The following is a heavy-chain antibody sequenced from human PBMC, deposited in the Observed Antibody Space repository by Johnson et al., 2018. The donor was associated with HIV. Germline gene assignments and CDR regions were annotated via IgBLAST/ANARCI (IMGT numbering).Heavy chain of an antibody. J-gene: IGHJ3*01. CDR2: ISYDGSNK. CDR3: ARSMRGAFDV. Sequence: QVQLVESVGGVVQPGKSLRLSCAASGFTFSSYAMHWVRQAPGKGLEWVAVISYDGSNKYYADSVEGRFTISRDNSKNTLYLQMNSLRAEETAVYYCARSMRGAFDVWGQATMVTVSS. CDR1: GFTFSSYA. D-gene: IGHD3-10*01. V-gene: IGHV3-30-3*01.